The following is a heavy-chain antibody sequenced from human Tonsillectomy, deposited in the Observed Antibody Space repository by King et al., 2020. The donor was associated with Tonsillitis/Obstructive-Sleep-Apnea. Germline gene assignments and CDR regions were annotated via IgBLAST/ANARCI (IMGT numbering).Heavy chain of an antibody. CDR2: INYDGTT. D-gene: IGHD4-11*01. Sequence: QLQLQESGPGLVKPSETMSLTCTVSGGSTGSSSNYWGWIRQSPGKGLEWIGSINYDGTTYYNPSLTSRVTISVDTSKNQFSLRLNSVTAADTAVYSCESHVDYTTSYYYCMDLWGKGTTVTVSS. CDR1: GGSTGSSSNY. V-gene: IGHV4-39*01. CDR3: ESHVDYTTSYYYCMDL. J-gene: IGHJ6*03.